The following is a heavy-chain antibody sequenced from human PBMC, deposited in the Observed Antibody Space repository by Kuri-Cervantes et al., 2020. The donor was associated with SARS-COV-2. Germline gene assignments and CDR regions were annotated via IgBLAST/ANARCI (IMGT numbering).Heavy chain of an antibody. CDR1: GFTFSSYA. CDR2: ISGSGCST. CDR3: AKRPAVVRCFDY. J-gene: IGHJ4*02. D-gene: IGHD4-17*01. V-gene: IGHV3-23*01. Sequence: GESLKIPFSASGFTFSSYAMSLVRQAPGKGLEWGSAISGSGCSTYYADSVKGRFNISRDNSKNTLYLQMNSLKAEDTAVYYCAKRPAVVRCFDYWGQGTLVTVSS.